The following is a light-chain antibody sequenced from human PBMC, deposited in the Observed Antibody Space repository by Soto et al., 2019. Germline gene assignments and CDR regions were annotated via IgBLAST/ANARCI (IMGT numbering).Light chain of an antibody. J-gene: IGLJ2*01. Sequence: QSALTQPASVSGSPGQSITISCTGTSSDVGGYNYVSWYQQHPGKAPKLMIYEVSNRPSGVSNRFSGYKSGNTASLTISGHPAEDADDYCSRSYTSSSLLFVFGGGTKVTVL. V-gene: IGLV2-14*01. CDR1: SSDVGGYNY. CDR3: RSYTSSSLLFV. CDR2: EVS.